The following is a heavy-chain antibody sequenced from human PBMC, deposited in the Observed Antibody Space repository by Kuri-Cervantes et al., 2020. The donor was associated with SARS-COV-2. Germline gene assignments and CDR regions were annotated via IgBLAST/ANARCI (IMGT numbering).Heavy chain of an antibody. D-gene: IGHD3-22*01. Sequence: SETLSLTCAVSGGSISSGDYSWSWIRQPPGKGLEWIGYIYHSGSTYYNPSLKSRVTISVDRSKNQFSLKLSSVTAADTAVYYCARMDSSGYPYGMDVWGQGTTVTVSS. J-gene: IGHJ6*02. CDR2: IYHSGST. CDR1: GGSISSGDYS. CDR3: ARMDSSGYPYGMDV. V-gene: IGHV4-30-2*01.